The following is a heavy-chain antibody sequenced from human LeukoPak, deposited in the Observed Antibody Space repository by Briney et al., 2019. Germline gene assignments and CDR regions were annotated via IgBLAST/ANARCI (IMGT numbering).Heavy chain of an antibody. CDR3: AKDLRQGDGFWDIDY. V-gene: IGHV3-23*01. CDR1: GFTFSIYA. D-gene: IGHD5-24*01. J-gene: IGHJ4*02. CDR2: IIGAGST. Sequence: GGSLRLSCAASGFTFSIYALSWVRQAPGRRREWVSGIIGAGSTYYAASVKGRFTVSRDQSGNTVYLRMTRLRAEDTAIYYCAKDLRQGDGFWDIDYWGQGTLVTVS.